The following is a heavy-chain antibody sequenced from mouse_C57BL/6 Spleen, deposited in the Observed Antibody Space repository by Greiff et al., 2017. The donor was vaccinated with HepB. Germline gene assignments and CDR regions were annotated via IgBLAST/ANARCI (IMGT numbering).Heavy chain of an antibody. CDR3: TPTGSFAY. V-gene: IGHV1-15*01. Sequence: VKLQESGAELVRPGASVTLSCKASGYTFTDYEMHWVKQTPVHGLEWIGAIDPETGGTAYNQKFKGKAILTADKSSSTAYMELRSLTSEDSAVYYCTPTGSFAYWGQGTLVTVSA. CDR2: IDPETGGT. D-gene: IGHD4-1*02. J-gene: IGHJ3*01. CDR1: GYTFTDYE.